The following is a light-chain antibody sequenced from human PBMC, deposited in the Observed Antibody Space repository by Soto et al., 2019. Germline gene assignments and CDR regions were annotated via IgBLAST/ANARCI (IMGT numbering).Light chain of an antibody. CDR1: QSVSNTY. Sequence: EIVLTQSPGTLSLSPGERATLSCRASQSVSNTYLAWFQQKPGQAPRLLIYGASSRATGIPDRFSGSGSGTDFTLTISRLEPEDFAVYYCQQYGNSWTFGQGTKVDI. J-gene: IGKJ1*01. V-gene: IGKV3-20*01. CDR3: QQYGNSWT. CDR2: GAS.